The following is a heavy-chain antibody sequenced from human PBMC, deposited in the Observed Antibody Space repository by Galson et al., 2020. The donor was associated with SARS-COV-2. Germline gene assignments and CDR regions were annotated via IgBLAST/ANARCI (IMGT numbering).Heavy chain of an antibody. D-gene: IGHD2-2*01. CDR1: GGSFSDRDHY. CDR3: ARRSHCTSTACAPH. CDR2: FYPGGTT. J-gene: IGHJ4*02. Sequence: SETLSLTCTVSGGSFSDRDHYWHWIRQPPGKGLEWIGSFYPGGTTYYNSSLKGRVTISVDTSKNQFSLKLSSVTAADTAVYYCARRSHCTSTACAPHWGQGTLVTVSS. V-gene: IGHV4-39*07.